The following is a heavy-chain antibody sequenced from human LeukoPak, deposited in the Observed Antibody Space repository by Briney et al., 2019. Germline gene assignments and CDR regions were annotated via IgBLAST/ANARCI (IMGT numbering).Heavy chain of an antibody. CDR1: GGSISSYY. V-gene: IGHV4-59*01. J-gene: IGHJ4*02. Sequence: SESLSLSCTVSGGSISSYYWSWIRQPPGKGLEWIGYIYYSGSTNYNPSLESRVTISVDTSKNQFSLKLSSETAADTAVYYCARMYCSSTSCYAGLDYWGQGTLVAVSS. CDR3: ARMYCSSTSCYAGLDY. CDR2: IYYSGST. D-gene: IGHD2-2*01.